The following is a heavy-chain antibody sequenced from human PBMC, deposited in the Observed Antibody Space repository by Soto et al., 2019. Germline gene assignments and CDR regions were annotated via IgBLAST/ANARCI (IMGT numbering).Heavy chain of an antibody. D-gene: IGHD1-7*01. CDR2: TSAYNGNT. CDR3: ARDRTAGTTVYFDY. Sequence: PVKVSCKSSGYTFTSYGIIWVRQAPGQGLEWMGWTSAYNGNTNYAQKLQGRVTMTTDTSTSTAYMELRSLRSDDTAVYYCARDRTAGTTVYFDYWGQGTLVNVSS. V-gene: IGHV1-18*04. J-gene: IGHJ4*02. CDR1: GYTFTSYG.